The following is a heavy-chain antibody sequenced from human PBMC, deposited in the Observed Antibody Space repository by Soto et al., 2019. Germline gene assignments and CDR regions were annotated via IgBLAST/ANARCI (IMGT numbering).Heavy chain of an antibody. CDR3: SRVDY. J-gene: IGHJ4*02. V-gene: IGHV1-46*01. CDR2: INPTGGSP. Sequence: ASVKVSCKASGYTFTSYDINWVRQAPGQGLEWAGIINPTGGSPTYAQKFQGRVTLTSDASTTTVYMELSSLISEDTAVYYCSRVDYWGQGTLVTVSS. CDR1: GYTFTSYD.